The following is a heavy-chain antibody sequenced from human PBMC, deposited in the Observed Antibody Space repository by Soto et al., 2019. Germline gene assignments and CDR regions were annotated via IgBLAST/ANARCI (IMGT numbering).Heavy chain of an antibody. Sequence: PSETLSLTCAVYGGSFSGYYWSWIRQPPGKGLEWIGEINHSGSTNYNPSLKSRVTISVDTSKNQFSLKLSSVTAEDTAVYYCARIHYSNYRWYYYYGMDVWGQGTTVTVSS. CDR3: ARIHYSNYRWYYYYGMDV. D-gene: IGHD4-4*01. J-gene: IGHJ6*02. V-gene: IGHV4-34*01. CDR2: INHSGST. CDR1: GGSFSGYY.